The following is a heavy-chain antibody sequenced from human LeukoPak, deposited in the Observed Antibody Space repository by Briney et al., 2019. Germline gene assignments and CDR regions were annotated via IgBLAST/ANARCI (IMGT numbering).Heavy chain of an antibody. J-gene: IGHJ5*02. CDR3: ARVPITMVRGVRYNWSDP. CDR2: IYYSGST. D-gene: IGHD3-10*01. Sequence: SETLSLTCTVSGGSISSSSYYWGWIRQPPGKGLEWIGSIYYSGSTYYSPSLKSRVTISVDTSKNQFSLKLSSVTAADTAVYYCARVPITMVRGVRYNWSDPWGQGTLVTVSS. CDR1: GGSISSSSYY. V-gene: IGHV4-39*07.